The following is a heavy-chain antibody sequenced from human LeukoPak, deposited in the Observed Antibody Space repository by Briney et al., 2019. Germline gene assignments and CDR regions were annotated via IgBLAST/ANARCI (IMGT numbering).Heavy chain of an antibody. V-gene: IGHV1-69*10. J-gene: IGHJ5*02. CDR1: GGTFSSYA. CDR3: ARGGVATIEDYGDYETVSSFDP. D-gene: IGHD4-17*01. Sequence: SVTVSCKASGGTFSSYAISWVRQAPGQGLEWMGRIIPIFGIANYAQKFQGRVTITADKSTSTAYMELSSLRSEDTAVYYCARGGVATIEDYGDYETVSSFDPWGQGTLVTVSS. CDR2: IIPIFGIA.